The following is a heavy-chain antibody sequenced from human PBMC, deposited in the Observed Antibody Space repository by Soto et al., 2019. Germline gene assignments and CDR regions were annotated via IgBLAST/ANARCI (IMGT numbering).Heavy chain of an antibody. D-gene: IGHD1-1*01. CDR3: ATDSGTSDY. CDR1: GFTFSTYW. Sequence: HPGGSLRLSCAASGFTFSTYWMSWVRQAPGKGLEWVANIKQDGSERYYVDSVKGRFTISRDNAENSLYLEMNSLRAEDTAVYYCATDSGTSDYWGQGTLVTVSS. CDR2: IKQDGSER. J-gene: IGHJ4*02. V-gene: IGHV3-7*01.